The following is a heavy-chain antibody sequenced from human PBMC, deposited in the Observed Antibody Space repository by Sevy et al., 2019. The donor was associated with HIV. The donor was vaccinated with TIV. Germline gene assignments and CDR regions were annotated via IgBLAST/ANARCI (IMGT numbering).Heavy chain of an antibody. CDR2: ISGPGALT. J-gene: IGHJ3*02. CDR1: GFTFRIYG. D-gene: IGHD4-17*01. Sequence: GGSLRLSCAASGFTFRIYGMSWVRQAPGKGLEWVSSISGPGALTYYADSVKGRFSISRDNSKNTLFLQMNRLRAEDTALYLCAKGDEPATDYADYVPNGFDIWGQGTMVTVSS. V-gene: IGHV3-23*01. CDR3: AKGDEPATDYADYVPNGFDI.